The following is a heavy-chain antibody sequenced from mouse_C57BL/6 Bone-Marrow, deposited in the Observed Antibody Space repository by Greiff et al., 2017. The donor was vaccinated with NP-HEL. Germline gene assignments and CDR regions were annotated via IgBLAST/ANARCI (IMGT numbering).Heavy chain of an antibody. V-gene: IGHV1-69*01. D-gene: IGHD1-1*01. CDR3: ARGIYDYGSSPPYWYFDV. CDR2: IDPSDSYT. Sequence: QVQLQQPGAELVMPGASVKLSCKASGYTFTSYWMHWVKQRPGQGLEWIGEIDPSDSYTNYNQKFKGKSTLTVDKSSSTAYMQLSSLTSEDSAVYYCARGIYDYGSSPPYWYFDVWGTGTTVTVSS. J-gene: IGHJ1*03. CDR1: GYTFTSYW.